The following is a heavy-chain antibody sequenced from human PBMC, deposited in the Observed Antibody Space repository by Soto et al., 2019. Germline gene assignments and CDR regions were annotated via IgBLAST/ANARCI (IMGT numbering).Heavy chain of an antibody. CDR2: IYHIGST. CDR3: ARDVGGYYGSRSYTSYAFDI. D-gene: IGHD3-10*01. Sequence: PSETLSLTCAVSGGSISSGGYSWSWIRQPPGKGLEWIGYIYHIGSTYYNPSLKSRVTISVDRSKNQFSLKLSSVTAADTAVYYCARDVGGYYGSRSYTSYAFDIWGQGTMVTVSS. V-gene: IGHV4-30-2*01. J-gene: IGHJ3*02. CDR1: GGSISSGGYS.